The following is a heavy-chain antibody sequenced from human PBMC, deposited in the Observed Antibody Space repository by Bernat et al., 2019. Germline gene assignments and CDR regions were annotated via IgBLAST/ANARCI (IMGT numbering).Heavy chain of an antibody. D-gene: IGHD3-3*01. J-gene: IGHJ4*02. CDR1: GGSTSSGGYY. CDR2: IYYSGST. CDR3: ARGPAYYDFWSGYYTSHYFDY. V-gene: IGHV4-31*03. Sequence: QVQLQESGPGLVKPSQTLSLTCTVSGGSTSSGGYYWSWIRQHPGKGLEWIGYIYYSGSTYYNPSLKSRVTISVDTSKNQFSLKLSSVTAADTAVYYCARGPAYYDFWSGYYTSHYFDYWGQGTLVTVSS.